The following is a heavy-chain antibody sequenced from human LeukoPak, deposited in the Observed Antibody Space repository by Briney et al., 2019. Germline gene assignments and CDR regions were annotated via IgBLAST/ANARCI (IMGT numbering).Heavy chain of an antibody. CDR3: ARGDSTVTPKYFQY. Sequence: SETLSLTCTVSGGSISSYYWSWIRQPPGKGLEWIGYIYYSGSTNYDPSLKSRVTISLDTSKNQFSLKLSSVTAADTAVYYCARGDSTVTPKYFQYWGQGTLVTVSS. J-gene: IGHJ1*01. CDR1: GGSISSYY. CDR2: IYYSGST. D-gene: IGHD4-23*01. V-gene: IGHV4-59*01.